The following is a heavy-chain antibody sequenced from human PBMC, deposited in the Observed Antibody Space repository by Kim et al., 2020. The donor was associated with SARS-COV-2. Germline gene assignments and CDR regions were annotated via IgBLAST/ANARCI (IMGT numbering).Heavy chain of an antibody. Sequence: ADSVKGRFTISRDNAKNSLYLQMNSLRAEDTALYHCARVEGTGSYNWFDPWGQGTLVTVSS. D-gene: IGHD1-1*01. J-gene: IGHJ5*02. V-gene: IGHV3-20*01. CDR3: ARVEGTGSYNWFDP.